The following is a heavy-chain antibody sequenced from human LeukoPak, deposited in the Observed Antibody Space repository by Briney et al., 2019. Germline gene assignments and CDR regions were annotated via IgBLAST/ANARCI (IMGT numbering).Heavy chain of an antibody. D-gene: IGHD3-3*01. J-gene: IGHJ4*02. V-gene: IGHV4-4*07. CDR2: IYYSGST. CDR1: GGSISSYY. Sequence: SETLSLTCTVSGGSISSYYWSWIRQPAGKGLEWIGSIYYSGSTYYNPSLKSRVTISVDTSKNQFSLKLSSVTAADTAVYYCARALYRGYYDYFDYWGQGTLVKVSS. CDR3: ARALYRGYYDYFDY.